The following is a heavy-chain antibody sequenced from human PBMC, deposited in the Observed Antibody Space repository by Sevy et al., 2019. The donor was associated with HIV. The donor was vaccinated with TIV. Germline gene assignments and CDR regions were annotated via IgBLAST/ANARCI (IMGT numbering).Heavy chain of an antibody. V-gene: IGHV1-69*13. CDR1: GGSFRNYA. CDR2: IIPIFGTS. J-gene: IGHJ4*02. D-gene: IGHD1-26*01. Sequence: ASVKVSCKGSGGSFRNYAISWVRQAPGQGLEWMGGIIPIFGTSKYAQKFQGRVTLTADESTSTAFMELSSLRSEDTAVDYCARDPDEGGATKGAFDSWGQGTLVTVSS. CDR3: ARDPDEGGATKGAFDS.